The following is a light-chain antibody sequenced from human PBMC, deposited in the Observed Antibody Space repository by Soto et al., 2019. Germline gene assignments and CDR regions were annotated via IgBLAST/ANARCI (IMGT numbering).Light chain of an antibody. CDR2: AAS. CDR3: QQLFDSPIT. V-gene: IGKV1-5*01. CDR1: QTISSW. Sequence: DIQMTQSPSTLSGSVGDRVTITCRASQTISSWLAWYQQKPGKAPKLLIYAASTLESGVPSRFSATVSGTEFSLTITSLRPEDFATYYCQQLFDSPITFGQGTRLEIK. J-gene: IGKJ5*01.